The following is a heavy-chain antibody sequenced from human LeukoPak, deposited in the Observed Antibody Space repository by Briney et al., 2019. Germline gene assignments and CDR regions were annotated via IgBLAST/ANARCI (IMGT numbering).Heavy chain of an antibody. CDR3: AKEAFAVVPAAKSDY. V-gene: IGHV3-23*01. CDR1: GFTFSSYA. Sequence: GGSLRLSCAASGFTFSSYAMSWVRQAPGKGLEWVSAISGNSGSTYYADSVKGRFTISRDNSKTTLYLRMNSLKAEDTAVYYCAKEAFAVVPAAKSDYRGQGTLVTVSP. CDR2: ISGNSGST. D-gene: IGHD2-2*01. J-gene: IGHJ4*02.